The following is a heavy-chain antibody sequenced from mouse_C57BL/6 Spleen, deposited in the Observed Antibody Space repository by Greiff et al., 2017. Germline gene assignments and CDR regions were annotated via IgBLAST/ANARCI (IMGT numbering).Heavy chain of an antibody. D-gene: IGHD1-1*01. CDR2: FYPGSGSI. CDR3: ARHEDYYGSRGSFAY. Sequence: VQLKESGPELVKPGASVKLSCKASGYTFTEYTIHWVKQRSGQGLEWIGWFYPGSGSIKYNEKFKDKDTLTADKSSSTAYMELRRLTAEDSAVYFGARHEDYYGSRGSFAYWGQGTLVTVSA. V-gene: IGHV1-62-2*01. J-gene: IGHJ3*01. CDR1: GYTFTEYT.